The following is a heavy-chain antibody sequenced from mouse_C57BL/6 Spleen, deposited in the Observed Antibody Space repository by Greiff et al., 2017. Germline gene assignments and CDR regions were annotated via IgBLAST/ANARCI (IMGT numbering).Heavy chain of an antibody. CDR2: IYPGDGDT. V-gene: IGHV1-82*01. J-gene: IGHJ4*01. Sequence: QVQLQQSGPELVKPGASVKISCKASGYAFSSSWMNWVKQRPGKGLEWIGRIYPGDGDTNYNGKFKGKATLTADKTSSTAYMQLSSLTSEDSAVYYCARELGRENAMDYWGQGTSVTVSS. D-gene: IGHD4-1*01. CDR1: GYAFSSSW. CDR3: ARELGRENAMDY.